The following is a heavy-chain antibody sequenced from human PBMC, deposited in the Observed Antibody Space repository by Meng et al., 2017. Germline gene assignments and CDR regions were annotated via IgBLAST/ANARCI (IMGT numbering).Heavy chain of an antibody. Sequence: GESLKISCAASGFTFSSYAMHWVRQASGKGLEWVAVISYDGSNKYYADSVKGRFTISRDNSKNTLYLQMNSLRAEDTAVYYCAKMYSSSSPYYFDYWGQGTLVTVSS. V-gene: IGHV3-30*04. CDR3: AKMYSSSSPYYFDY. J-gene: IGHJ4*02. CDR2: ISYDGSNK. D-gene: IGHD6-13*01. CDR1: GFTFSSYA.